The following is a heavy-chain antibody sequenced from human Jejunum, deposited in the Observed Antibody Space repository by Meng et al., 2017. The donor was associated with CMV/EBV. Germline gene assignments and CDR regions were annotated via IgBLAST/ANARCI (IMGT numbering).Heavy chain of an antibody. CDR1: GFTFSNYA. Sequence: EVQLLECXXGLVQPGGXLRLSFATSGFTFSNYAMNWVRQAPEKGLEWVSGISGAGGGTDYAESVKGRFTISRDNSKNTLYLQMNSLRAEDTAVYYCAKDRNFGSGSENNWFHPWGQGTLVTVSS. J-gene: IGHJ5*02. CDR2: ISGAGGGT. D-gene: IGHD3-10*01. CDR3: AKDRNFGSGSENNWFHP. V-gene: IGHV3-23*01.